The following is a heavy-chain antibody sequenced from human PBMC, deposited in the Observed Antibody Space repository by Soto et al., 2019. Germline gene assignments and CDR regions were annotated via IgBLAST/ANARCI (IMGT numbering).Heavy chain of an antibody. V-gene: IGHV1-69*13. CDR2: IIPIFGTA. Sequence: SVKVSCKASGGTFSSYAISWVRQAPGQGLEWMGGIIPIFGTANYAQKFQGRVTITADESTSTAYMELSSLRSEDTAVYYCARDIVLVTAASHGMDVWGQGTTVTVSS. CDR3: ARDIVLVTAASHGMDV. CDR1: GGTFSSYA. J-gene: IGHJ6*01. D-gene: IGHD2-2*01.